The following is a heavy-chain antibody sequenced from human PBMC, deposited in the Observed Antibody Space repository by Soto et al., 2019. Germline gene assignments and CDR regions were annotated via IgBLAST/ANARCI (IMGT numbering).Heavy chain of an antibody. V-gene: IGHV3-30-3*01. CDR1: GFTLSSYA. CDR3: AREGDEVALTSYYYGMDV. J-gene: IGHJ6*02. D-gene: IGHD3-16*01. CDR2: ISYDGSNK. Sequence: QVQLVESGGGVVQPGRSLRLSCAASGFTLSSYAMHWVRQAPGKGLEWVAVISYDGSNKYYADSVKGRFTISRDNSKNTLYLQMNSLRAEDTAVYYCAREGDEVALTSYYYGMDVWGQGTTVTVSS.